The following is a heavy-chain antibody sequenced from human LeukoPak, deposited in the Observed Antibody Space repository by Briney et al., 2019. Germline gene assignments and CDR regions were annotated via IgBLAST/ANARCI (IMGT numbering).Heavy chain of an antibody. CDR3: ARGQSITIFGVAASMGPPYGMDV. V-gene: IGHV3-7*01. D-gene: IGHD3-3*01. CDR2: IKQDGSEK. CDR1: GFTFSSYW. Sequence: GGSLRLSCAASGFTFSSYWMSWVRQAPGKGLEWVANIKQDGSEKCYVDSVKGRFTISRGNAKNSLYLQMNSLRAEDTAVYYCARGQSITIFGVAASMGPPYGMDVWGQGTTVTVSS. J-gene: IGHJ6*02.